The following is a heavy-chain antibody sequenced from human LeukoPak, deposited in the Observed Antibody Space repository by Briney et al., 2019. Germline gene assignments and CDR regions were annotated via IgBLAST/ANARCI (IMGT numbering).Heavy chain of an antibody. V-gene: IGHV3-74*01. CDR3: ARVSYGMEV. CDR1: GFTFSNYW. CDR2: IISDGSIT. Sequence: GGSLRLSCAASGFTFSNYWMHWVRQAPGKGLLWVSRIISDGSITSYADSVKGRFTISRDNAKNTLYLQMNSLRAEDTAVCYCARVSYGMEVWGQGTTVTVSS. J-gene: IGHJ6*02.